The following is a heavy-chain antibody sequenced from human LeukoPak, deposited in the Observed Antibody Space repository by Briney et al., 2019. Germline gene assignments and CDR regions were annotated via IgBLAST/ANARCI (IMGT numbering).Heavy chain of an antibody. CDR3: ARTTEAHSWRTRYYDYYMDV. J-gene: IGHJ6*03. D-gene: IGHD6-13*01. V-gene: IGHV4-59*01. Sequence: SSETLSLTCTVSGGSISSYYWSWIRQPPGKGLEWIGYVYYSGSTNYNPSLKSRATISVDTAKNQFSLKLSSVTAADTVVYYCARTTEAHSWRTRYYDYYMDVWGKGTTVTVSS. CDR2: VYYSGST. CDR1: GGSISSYY.